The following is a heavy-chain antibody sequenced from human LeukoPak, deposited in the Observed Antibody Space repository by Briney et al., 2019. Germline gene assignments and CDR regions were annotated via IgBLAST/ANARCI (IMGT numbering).Heavy chain of an antibody. Sequence: SETLSLTCTVSGGSISSYYWSWIRQPPGKGLEWIGYIYYSGSTNYNPSLKSRVTISVDTSKNQFSLKLSSVTAADTAVYYCARVKRLKPFYGMDVWGQGTTVTVSS. J-gene: IGHJ6*02. CDR3: ARVKRLKPFYGMDV. D-gene: IGHD3-16*01. CDR1: GGSISSYY. CDR2: IYYSGST. V-gene: IGHV4-59*01.